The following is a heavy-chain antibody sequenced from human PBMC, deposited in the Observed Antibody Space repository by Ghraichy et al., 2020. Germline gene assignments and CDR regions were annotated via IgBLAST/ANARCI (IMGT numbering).Heavy chain of an antibody. CDR1: GFTFSTYS. V-gene: IGHV3-74*01. CDR2: VNTDGSTT. J-gene: IGHJ4*02. CDR3: ARDFGTGYALD. D-gene: IGHD2-2*01. Sequence: GESLNISCATSGFTFSTYSIHWVRQAPGKGLVWVSNVNTDGSTTDYADSVKGRFTISRDNAKSAAYLQMNSLRAEDTGVYYCARDFGTGYALDWGQGTLVTVSS.